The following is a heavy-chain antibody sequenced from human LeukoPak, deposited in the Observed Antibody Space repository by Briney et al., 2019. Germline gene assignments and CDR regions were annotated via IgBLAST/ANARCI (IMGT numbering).Heavy chain of an antibody. CDR3: ARVSHFSDFDY. CDR1: GFTFSSYE. CDR2: ISSRGSSI. J-gene: IGHJ4*02. V-gene: IGHV3-48*03. Sequence: GGSLRLSCAASGFTFSSYEMNWVRQAPGKGLECVSYISSRGSSIYYADSVKGRFTISRDNAKNSLYLQMNSLRAEDTAVYYCARVSHFSDFDYWGQGTLVTVSS.